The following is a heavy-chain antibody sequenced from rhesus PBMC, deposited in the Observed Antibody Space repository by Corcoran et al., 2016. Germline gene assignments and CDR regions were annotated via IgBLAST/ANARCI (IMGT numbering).Heavy chain of an antibody. CDR1: GSTCTSYY. CDR3: TRAPAAGTFPDY. CDR2: ISPYNGNK. J-gene: IGHJ4*01. Sequence: QVQLVQSGAEIKQPGASAKLSCKASGSTCTSYYMHWVRQARGQGLEWIGLISPYNGNKGYAQTFQGRVTITTDTSTSTGYMELSSLRSEDTAVYYCTRAPAAGTFPDYWGQGVLVTVSS. D-gene: IGHD6-25*01. V-gene: IGHV1-1*01.